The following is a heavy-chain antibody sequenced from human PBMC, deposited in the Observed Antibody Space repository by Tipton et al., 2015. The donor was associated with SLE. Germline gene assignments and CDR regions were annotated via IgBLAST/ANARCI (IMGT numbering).Heavy chain of an antibody. CDR1: GGSFSGYY. Sequence: TLSLTCAVYGGSFSGYYWSWICQPPGKGLEWIGEINHSGSTNYNPSLKSRVTISGDTSKNQFSLKLSSVTAADTAVYYCASLGDCSSTSCYLFDYWGQGTLVTVSS. J-gene: IGHJ4*02. V-gene: IGHV4-34*01. D-gene: IGHD2-2*01. CDR3: ASLGDCSSTSCYLFDY. CDR2: INHSGST.